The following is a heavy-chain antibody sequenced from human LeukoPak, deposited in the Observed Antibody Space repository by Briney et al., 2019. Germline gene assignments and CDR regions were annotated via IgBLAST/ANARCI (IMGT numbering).Heavy chain of an antibody. CDR3: ARVKRTSGWYAGY. V-gene: IGHV4-34*01. CDR1: GGSFSNYY. D-gene: IGHD6-19*01. Sequence: SETLSLTCAVYGGSFSNYYWNWIRQPPGKGLEWIGEINHSGSTNYNPSLKSRVTMSVNTSKNQFSLNLTSVTAADTAVYYCARVKRTSGWYAGYWGQGTLVTVSS. CDR2: INHSGST. J-gene: IGHJ4*02.